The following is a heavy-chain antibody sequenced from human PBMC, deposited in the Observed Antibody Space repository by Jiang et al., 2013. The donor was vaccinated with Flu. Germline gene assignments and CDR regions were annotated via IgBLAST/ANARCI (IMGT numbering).Heavy chain of an antibody. V-gene: IGHV3-33*01. J-gene: IGHJ4*02. CDR1: GFTFSSYG. D-gene: IGHD3-10*01. Sequence: QLLESGGGVVQPGRSLRLSCVASGFTFSSYGMHWVRQAPGKGLEWVAVIWYDGSNKYYADSVKGRFTISRDNSKNTLYLQMNSLRAEDTAVYYCARDGGGRAFDYWGQGTLVTVSS. CDR2: IWYDGSNK. CDR3: ARDGGGRAFDY.